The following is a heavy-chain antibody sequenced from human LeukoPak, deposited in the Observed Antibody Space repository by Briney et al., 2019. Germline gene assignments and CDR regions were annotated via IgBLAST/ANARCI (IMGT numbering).Heavy chain of an antibody. CDR3: ATSQEREDSGWRVDY. CDR2: IIPIFGTA. Sequence: SVKVSCKASGGTFSSYAISWVRQAPGQGLKWMGGIIPIFGTANYAQKFQGRVTITTDESTSTAYMELSSLRSEDTAVYYCATSQEREDSGWRVDYWGQGTLVTVSS. D-gene: IGHD1-26*01. CDR1: GGTFSSYA. J-gene: IGHJ4*02. V-gene: IGHV1-69*05.